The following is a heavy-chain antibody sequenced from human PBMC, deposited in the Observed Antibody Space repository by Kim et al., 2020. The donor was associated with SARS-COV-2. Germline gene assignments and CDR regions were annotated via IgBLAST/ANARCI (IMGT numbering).Heavy chain of an antibody. CDR3: ARERPRRPHGGGSCYGCWFDP. V-gene: IGHV1-2*04. Sequence: ASVKVSCKASGYTFTGYYMHWVRQAPGQGLEWMGWINPNSGGTNYAQKFQGWVTMTRDTSISTAYMELSRLRSDDTAVYYCARERPRRPHGGGSCYGCWFDPWGQGTLVTVSS. CDR2: INPNSGGT. D-gene: IGHD2-15*01. J-gene: IGHJ5*02. CDR1: GYTFTGYY.